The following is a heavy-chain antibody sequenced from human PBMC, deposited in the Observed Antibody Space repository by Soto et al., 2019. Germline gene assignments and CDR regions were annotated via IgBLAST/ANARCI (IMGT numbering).Heavy chain of an antibody. V-gene: IGHV1-18*04. CDR1: GYTFTSYG. D-gene: IGHD3-9*01. Sequence: ASVKVSCKASGYTFTSYGISWVRQAPGQGLEWMGWISAYNGNTNYAQKLQGRVTMTTDTSTSTAYMELRSLRSEDTAVYYCARGYYDILTGYSHFDYWGQGTLVTVSS. CDR2: ISAYNGNT. CDR3: ARGYYDILTGYSHFDY. J-gene: IGHJ4*02.